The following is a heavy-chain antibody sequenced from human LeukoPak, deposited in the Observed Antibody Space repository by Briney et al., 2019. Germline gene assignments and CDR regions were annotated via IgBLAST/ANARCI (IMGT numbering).Heavy chain of an antibody. CDR3: ARGGRWELPRPYAFDI. CDR2: ISTYNGRT. Sequence: GASVKVSCKASGYTFTSYGISWLRQAPGQGLEWMGWISTYNGRTNYAQKLQGRVTITTDTSTSTAYMELRNLRSDDTAVYYCARGGRWELPRPYAFDIWGQGTMVTVSS. D-gene: IGHD1-26*01. J-gene: IGHJ3*02. V-gene: IGHV1-18*01. CDR1: GYTFTSYG.